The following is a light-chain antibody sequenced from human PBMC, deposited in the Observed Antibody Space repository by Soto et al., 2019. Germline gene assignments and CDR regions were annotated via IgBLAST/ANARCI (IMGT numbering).Light chain of an antibody. J-gene: IGLJ3*02. CDR3: PSYTKSNTVL. CDR2: DVS. Sequence: QSALTQPASVSGSPGQSITISCTGTSNDIGAYNYICWHQQHPGRAPKVMIYDVSNRPSGVSNRFSGSKSGNTASLTISGRQAEDEADYYCPSYTKSNTVLFGGGTKLTVL. V-gene: IGLV2-14*01. CDR1: SNDIGAYNY.